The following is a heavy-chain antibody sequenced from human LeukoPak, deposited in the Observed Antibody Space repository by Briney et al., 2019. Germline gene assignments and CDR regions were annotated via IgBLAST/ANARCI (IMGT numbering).Heavy chain of an antibody. V-gene: IGHV1-3*01. CDR2: INAGNGNT. Sequence: GASVTVSCTASGYTFTSYAMHWVRQAPGQRLEWMGWINAGNGNTKYSQKFQGRVTITGDTSASTAYMELSSLRSEDTAVYYCARDPDSSGYYLYYFDYWGQGTLVTVSS. J-gene: IGHJ4*02. CDR3: ARDPDSSGYYLYYFDY. CDR1: GYTFTSYA. D-gene: IGHD3-22*01.